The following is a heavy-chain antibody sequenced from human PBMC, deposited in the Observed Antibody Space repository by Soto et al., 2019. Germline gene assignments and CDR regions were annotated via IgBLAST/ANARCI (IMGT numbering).Heavy chain of an antibody. CDR3: AKEGGYCISTSCQPYNWFDP. J-gene: IGHJ5*02. Sequence: PGGSLRLSCAASGFTFSSYAMNWVRQAPGKGLEWVSVITGSGDSTYYADSVKGRFTISRDNSKNTLYVQMNSLRAEDTAVYYCAKEGGYCISTSCQPYNWFDPWGQGT. D-gene: IGHD2-2*01. CDR1: GFTFSSYA. V-gene: IGHV3-23*01. CDR2: ITGSGDST.